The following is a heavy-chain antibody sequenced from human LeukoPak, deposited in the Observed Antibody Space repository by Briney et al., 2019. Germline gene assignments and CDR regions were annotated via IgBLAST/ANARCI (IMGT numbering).Heavy chain of an antibody. V-gene: IGHV3-49*03. D-gene: IGHD2-2*02. CDR2: IRSKAYGGTT. Sequence: LAGGSLRLSCTASGFTFGDYAMSWFRQAPGKGLEWVGFIRSKAYGGTTEYAASVKGRFTISRDDSKSIAYLQMNSLKTEDTAVYYCTRDPRSLYPLLYFGCWGQGTLVTVSS. J-gene: IGHJ4*02. CDR1: GFTFGDYA. CDR3: TRDPRSLYPLLYFGC.